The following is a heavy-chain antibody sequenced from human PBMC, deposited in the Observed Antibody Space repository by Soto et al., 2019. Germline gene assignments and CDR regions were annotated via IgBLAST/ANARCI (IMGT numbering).Heavy chain of an antibody. J-gene: IGHJ4*02. CDR2: ISGSGGST. CDR1: GFTFSSYA. V-gene: IGHV3-23*01. CDR3: AKEGYDFIIIPQDGY. Sequence: GVSLRLSCAASGFTFSSYAMSWVRQAPGKGLEWVSAISGSGGSTYYADSVKGRFTISRDNSKNTLYLQMNSLRAEDTAVYYCAKEGYDFIIIPQDGYWGKGTLVTDSS. D-gene: IGHD3-3*01.